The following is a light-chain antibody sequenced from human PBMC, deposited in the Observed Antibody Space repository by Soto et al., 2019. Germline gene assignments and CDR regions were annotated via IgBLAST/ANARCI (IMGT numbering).Light chain of an antibody. CDR2: KAS. Sequence: DIQMTQSPSTLSASVGDRVTITCRASQSISSWLAWFQQKPGKAPKLLIYKASTLERGVPSRFSGGGSGTEFTLTISSLQPDDFATYYCQQANSFPSFGQGTKLEIK. CDR1: QSISSW. CDR3: QQANSFPS. V-gene: IGKV1-5*03. J-gene: IGKJ2*01.